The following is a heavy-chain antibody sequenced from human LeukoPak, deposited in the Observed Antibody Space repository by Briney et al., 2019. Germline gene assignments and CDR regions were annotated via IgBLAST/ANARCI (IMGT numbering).Heavy chain of an antibody. J-gene: IGHJ6*03. CDR2: VYHSGTN. CDR3: ARRITMVRGPYYYYYMDV. V-gene: IGHV4-38-2*02. D-gene: IGHD3-10*01. Sequence: SETLSLTCTVSGYSISSRYYCVWIRPTPGKGLEWIGSVYHSGTNYYNPSLVSRVTISMDTSTNQFSLYLRSVTAADTGVYYCARRITMVRGPYYYYYMDVWGKGTTVTVSS. CDR1: GYSISSRYY.